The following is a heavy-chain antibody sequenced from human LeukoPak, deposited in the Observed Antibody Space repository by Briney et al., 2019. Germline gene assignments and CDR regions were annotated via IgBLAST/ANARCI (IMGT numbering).Heavy chain of an antibody. D-gene: IGHD5-24*01. CDR2: ISSSSSYI. CDR3: ARSKRWLHQELDY. Sequence: GGSLRLSCAASGFTFSSYSMNWVRQAPGKGLEWVSSISSSSSYIYYADSVKGRFTISRDNSKNTLYLQMNSLRAEDTAVYYCARSKRWLHQELDYSGQGTLVTVSS. CDR1: GFTFSSYS. J-gene: IGHJ4*02. V-gene: IGHV3-21*01.